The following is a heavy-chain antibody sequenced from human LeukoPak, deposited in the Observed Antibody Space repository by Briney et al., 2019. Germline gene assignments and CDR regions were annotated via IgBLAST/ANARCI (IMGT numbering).Heavy chain of an antibody. CDR3: ARSLDTAMVDY. V-gene: IGHV3-48*03. CDR2: ISSSGSTI. D-gene: IGHD5-18*01. CDR1: GFTFRDHA. Sequence: GGSLRLSCTASGFTFRDHAVSWVRQAPGKGLEWVSYISSSGSTIYYADSVKGRFTISRDNAKNSLYLQMNSLRAEDTAVYYCARSLDTAMVDYWGQGTLVTVSS. J-gene: IGHJ4*02.